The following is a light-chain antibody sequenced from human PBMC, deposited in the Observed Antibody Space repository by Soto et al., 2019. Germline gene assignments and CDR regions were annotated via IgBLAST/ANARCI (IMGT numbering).Light chain of an antibody. Sequence: QAVVTQEPSLTVSPGGTVTLTCGSSTGVVTSGHFPYWLQQKPGQAPRTLIYDTSNKHSWTPARFSGSLLGGKAALTLSGAQAEDEAEYYCLLSYSGARSVVFGGGTKVTVL. CDR1: TGVVTSGHF. CDR2: DTS. V-gene: IGLV7-46*01. J-gene: IGLJ2*01. CDR3: LLSYSGARSVV.